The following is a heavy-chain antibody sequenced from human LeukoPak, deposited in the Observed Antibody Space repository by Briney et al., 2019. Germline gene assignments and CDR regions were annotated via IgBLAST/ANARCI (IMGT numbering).Heavy chain of an antibody. Sequence: GGSLRLSCAASGFTFSSYAMHWVRQAPGKGLEYVSAISYNGGSTYYANSVKGRFTVSRDNSKNTLYLQMGSLRAEDMAVYYCARAEYHYDSGGYYYLYWGQGILVTVSS. D-gene: IGHD3-22*01. CDR1: GFTFSSYA. CDR2: ISYNGGST. CDR3: ARAEYHYDSGGYYYLY. V-gene: IGHV3-64*01. J-gene: IGHJ4*02.